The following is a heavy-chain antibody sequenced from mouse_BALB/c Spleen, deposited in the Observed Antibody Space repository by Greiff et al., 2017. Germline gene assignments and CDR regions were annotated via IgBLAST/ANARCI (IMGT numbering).Heavy chain of an antibody. CDR2: ISYSGST. D-gene: IGHD2-4*01. CDR3: ARGDYDDGAWFAY. J-gene: IGHJ3*01. V-gene: IGHV3-2*02. Sequence: EVKLMESGPGLVKPSQSLSLTCTVTGYSITSDYAWNWIRQFPGNKLEWMGYISYSGSTSYNPSLKSRISITRDTSKNQFFLQLNSVTTEDTATYYCARGDYDDGAWFAYWGQGTLVTVSA. CDR1: GYSITSDYA.